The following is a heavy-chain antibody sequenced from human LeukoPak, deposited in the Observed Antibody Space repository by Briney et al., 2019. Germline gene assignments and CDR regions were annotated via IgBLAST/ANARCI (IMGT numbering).Heavy chain of an antibody. Sequence: SETLSLTCTVSGGSIGTYSWNWIRQPPGKGREWIGYIYYSGTTNYNPSLKSRVTISVDTSKNQFSLMLSSVTAADTAVYYCARGVYIAAAQYAYWGQGTLVTVSS. V-gene: IGHV4-59*01. J-gene: IGHJ4*02. CDR2: IYYSGTT. CDR3: ARGVYIAAAQYAY. D-gene: IGHD6-13*01. CDR1: GGSIGTYS.